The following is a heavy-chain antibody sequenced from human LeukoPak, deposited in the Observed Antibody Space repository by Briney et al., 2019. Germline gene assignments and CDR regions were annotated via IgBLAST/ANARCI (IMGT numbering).Heavy chain of an antibody. V-gene: IGHV4-59*01. Sequence: SETLSLTCAVSGGSISSYYRSWIRQPPRKGLEWVGYIYYCGSTSYNPSLKGRVTILLDTSNNQFSLKLSSVTAADTAVYYCARSYDSRGYYYYGMDVWGQGTTVTVSS. J-gene: IGHJ6*02. CDR3: ARSYDSRGYYYYGMDV. CDR2: IYYCGST. CDR1: GGSISSYY. D-gene: IGHD3-22*01.